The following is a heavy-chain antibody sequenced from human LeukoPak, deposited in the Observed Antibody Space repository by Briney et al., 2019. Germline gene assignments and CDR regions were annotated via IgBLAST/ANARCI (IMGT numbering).Heavy chain of an antibody. V-gene: IGHV4-38-2*02. CDR3: ARGAPPQN. Sequence: SETLSLTCTVSGYSISSGYYWGWIRQPPGKGLEWIGSIYHSGSTYYNPSLKSRVTISVDTSKNQFSLKLTSVTAADTAVYYCARGAPPQNWGQGTLVTVSS. J-gene: IGHJ4*02. CDR2: IYHSGST. CDR1: GYSISSGYY.